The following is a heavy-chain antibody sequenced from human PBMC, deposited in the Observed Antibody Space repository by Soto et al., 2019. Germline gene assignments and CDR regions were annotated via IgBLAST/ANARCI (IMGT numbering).Heavy chain of an antibody. Sequence: PGGSLRLSCTASGFTFGDYAVSWVRQAPGKGLEWVGFIRSKAYGGTTEYAASVKGRFTISRDDSKSIAYLQMNSMKTEDTAVYYCTRDPLNNWNSYYYYGMDVWGQGTTVTVYS. CDR3: TRDPLNNWNSYYYYGMDV. V-gene: IGHV3-49*04. D-gene: IGHD1-20*01. J-gene: IGHJ6*02. CDR2: IRSKAYGGTT. CDR1: GFTFGDYA.